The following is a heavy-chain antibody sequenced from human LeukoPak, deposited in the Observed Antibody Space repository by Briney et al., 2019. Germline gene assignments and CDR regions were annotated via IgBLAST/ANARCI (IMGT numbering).Heavy chain of an antibody. CDR1: GYTFTGYY. Sequence: GASVKVSCKASGYTFTGYYMHWVRQAPGQGLEWMGWINPNSGGTNYAQKFQGRVTMTRDTSISTAYMELSRLRSDDTAVYYCARAGTYYDFWSGFIRDAFDIWGQGTMVTVSS. CDR3: ARAGTYYDFWSGFIRDAFDI. CDR2: INPNSGGT. D-gene: IGHD3-3*01. J-gene: IGHJ3*02. V-gene: IGHV1-2*02.